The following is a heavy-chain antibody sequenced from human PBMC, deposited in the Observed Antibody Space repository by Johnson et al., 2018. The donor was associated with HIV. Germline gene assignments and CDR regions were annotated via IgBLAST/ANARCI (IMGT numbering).Heavy chain of an antibody. D-gene: IGHD3-3*01. CDR3: AREISITIFDVVKDPNAFDI. CDR2: IGPAADT. V-gene: IGHV3-53*01. CDR1: GFTVSSNY. Sequence: VQLVESGGGLLQPGGSLRLSCAASGFTVSSNYMSWVRQAPGKGLEWVSVIGPAADTDYADAVKGRFTIARDNAKNSLYLQMNSLRAEETALYYCAREISITIFDVVKDPNAFDIWGQGTMVTVSS. J-gene: IGHJ3*02.